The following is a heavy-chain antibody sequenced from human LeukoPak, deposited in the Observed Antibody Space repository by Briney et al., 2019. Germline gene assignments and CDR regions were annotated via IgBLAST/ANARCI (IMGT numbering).Heavy chain of an antibody. D-gene: IGHD3-10*01. CDR2: INPNSGGT. J-gene: IGHJ4*02. CDR3: ARADGSAWPTGEFDY. CDR1: GYTFTGYY. V-gene: IGHV1-2*02. Sequence: ASVKVSCKASGYTFTGYYMHWVRQAPGQGLEWLGWINPNSGGTNYAQKFQGRVTMTRDASISTAYMEVSRLRSDDTAVYYCARADGSAWPTGEFDYWGQGTLVTVSS.